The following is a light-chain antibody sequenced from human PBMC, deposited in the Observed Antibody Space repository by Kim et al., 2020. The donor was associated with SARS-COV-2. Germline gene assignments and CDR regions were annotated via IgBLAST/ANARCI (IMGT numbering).Light chain of an antibody. Sequence: DIVMTQSPLSLPVTXGEPASISCRSSQSLLHSNGYNYLDWYLQKPGQSPQLLIYLGSNRASGVPDRFSGSGSGTDFTLQISRVEAEDVGVYFCMQALQTPRSFGQGTKLEI. CDR2: LGS. V-gene: IGKV2-28*01. CDR1: QSLLHSNGYNY. CDR3: MQALQTPRS. J-gene: IGKJ2*03.